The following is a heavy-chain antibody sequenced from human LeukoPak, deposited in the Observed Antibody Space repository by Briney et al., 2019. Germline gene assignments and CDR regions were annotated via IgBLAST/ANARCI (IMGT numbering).Heavy chain of an antibody. CDR3: AKDGTYYDFWSGSPQFDP. D-gene: IGHD3-3*01. CDR2: ISGSGGST. CDR1: GFTFSSYA. Sequence: GGSLRLSCAASGFTFSSYAMSWVRQAPGKGLEWVSAISGSGGSTYYADSVKGRFTISRDNSKNTLYLQMNSLRAEDTAVYYCAKDGTYYDFWSGSPQFDPWVQGTLVTVSS. J-gene: IGHJ5*02. V-gene: IGHV3-23*01.